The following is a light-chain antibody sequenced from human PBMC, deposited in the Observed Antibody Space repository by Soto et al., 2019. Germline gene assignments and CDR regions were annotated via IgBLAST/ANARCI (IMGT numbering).Light chain of an antibody. Sequence: SVLTQPASVSGSPGQSITISCTGTSSDVGGYNYVSWYQQHPGEAPKLMIYDVYNRPSGVSYRFSGSKSGNTASLTISGLQAEDEADYYCSSYTSDTTRDVVFGGGTQLTVL. CDR1: SSDVGGYNY. CDR3: SSYTSDTTRDVV. V-gene: IGLV2-14*01. CDR2: DVY. J-gene: IGLJ2*01.